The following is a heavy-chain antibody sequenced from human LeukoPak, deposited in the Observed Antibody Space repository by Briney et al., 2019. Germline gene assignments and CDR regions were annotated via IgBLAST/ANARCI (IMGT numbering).Heavy chain of an antibody. Sequence: PGGSLRLSCAASGFTFSSYGMHWVRQAPGKGLEWVAVIWYDGSNKYYADSVKGRFTISRDNSKNTLYLQMNSLRAEDTAVYYCARDKPPELHYYGMDVWGQGTTVTVSS. CDR3: ARDKPPELHYYGMDV. D-gene: IGHD1-26*01. CDR2: IWYDGSNK. CDR1: GFTFSSYG. V-gene: IGHV3-33*01. J-gene: IGHJ6*02.